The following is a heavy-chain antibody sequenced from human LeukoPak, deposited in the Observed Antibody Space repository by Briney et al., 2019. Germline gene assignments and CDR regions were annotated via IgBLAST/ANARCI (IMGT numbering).Heavy chain of an antibody. J-gene: IGHJ3*02. CDR2: IVVGSGNT. V-gene: IGHV1-58*02. Sequence: ASVKVSCKASGFTFTSSAMQWVRQARGQRLEWVGWIVVGSGNTNYAQKFQERVTITRDMSTSTAYMELSSLRSEDTAVYYCAMKRLADLKDAFDIWGQGTMVTVSS. CDR1: GFTFTSSA. D-gene: IGHD6-13*01. CDR3: AMKRLADLKDAFDI.